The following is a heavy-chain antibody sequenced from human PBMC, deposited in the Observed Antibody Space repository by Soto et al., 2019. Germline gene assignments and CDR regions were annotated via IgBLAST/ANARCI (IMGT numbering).Heavy chain of an antibody. Sequence: QVQLVQSGAEVKRAGSSVKVSCKASGGSVNSHAVSWVRQAPGQGLEWMGGIIPLFGTPTYAQKFQAGVTISADDSPSTVYLDLSSLKSEDTAVYYCARSRNVAAFNDYGGNYHGFDIWGQGTMVTVSS. D-gene: IGHD4-17*01. V-gene: IGHV1-69*01. J-gene: IGHJ3*02. CDR2: IIPLFGTP. CDR1: GGSVNSHA. CDR3: ARSRNVAAFNDYGGNYHGFDI.